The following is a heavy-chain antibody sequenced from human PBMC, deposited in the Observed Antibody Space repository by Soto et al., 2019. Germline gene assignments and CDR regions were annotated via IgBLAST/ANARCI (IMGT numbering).Heavy chain of an antibody. CDR1: GFTVSSNY. D-gene: IGHD2-2*01. CDR2: IYSGGST. J-gene: IGHJ6*03. Sequence: GGSLRLSCAASGFTVSSNYMSWVRQAPGKGLEWVSVIYSGGSTYYADSVKGRFTISRDNSKNTLYLQMNSLRAEDTAVYYCARGCSSTSCYAHYYYYYMDVWGKGTTVTVSS. CDR3: ARGCSSTSCYAHYYYYYMDV. V-gene: IGHV3-66*01.